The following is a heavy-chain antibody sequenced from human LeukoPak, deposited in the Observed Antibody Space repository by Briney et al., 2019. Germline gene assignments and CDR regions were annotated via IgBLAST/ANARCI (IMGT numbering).Heavy chain of an antibody. CDR3: AKGGKSYYDSSGCYSNFDY. D-gene: IGHD3-22*01. Sequence: GGSLRLSCAASGFTFSSYAMSWVRQAPGKGLEWVSAISGSGGSTYYADSVKGRFTISRDNSKNTLYLQMNSLRAEDTAVYYCAKGGKSYYDSSGCYSNFDYWGQGTLVTVSS. CDR1: GFTFSSYA. V-gene: IGHV3-23*01. CDR2: ISGSGGST. J-gene: IGHJ4*02.